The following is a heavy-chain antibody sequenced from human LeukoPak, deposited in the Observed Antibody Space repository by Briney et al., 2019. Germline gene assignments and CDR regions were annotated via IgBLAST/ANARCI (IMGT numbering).Heavy chain of an antibody. CDR3: ARVSQQWLVQTADAFDI. Sequence: ASVKVFCKASGYTFTGYYMHWVRQAPGQGLEWMGWINPNSGGTNYAQKFQGRVTMTRDTSISTAYMELSRLRSDDTAVYYCARVSQQWLVQTADAFDIWGQGTMVTVSS. CDR2: INPNSGGT. D-gene: IGHD6-19*01. J-gene: IGHJ3*02. V-gene: IGHV1-2*02. CDR1: GYTFTGYY.